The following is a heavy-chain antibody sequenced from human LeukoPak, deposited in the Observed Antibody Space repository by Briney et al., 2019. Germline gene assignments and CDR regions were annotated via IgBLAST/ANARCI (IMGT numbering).Heavy chain of an antibody. CDR3: ARDLPSTSNWELDY. D-gene: IGHD7-27*01. V-gene: IGHV1-2*06. Sequence: ASVKVSCKASGYTFTSYGISWLRQAPGQGLEWMGRINPNIPNTDDTDYAQNFQGRVTMTRDTSISTAFMELSRLTSDDTAVYYCARDLPSTSNWELDYWGQGTLVTVSS. CDR2: INPNIPNTDDT. CDR1: GYTFTSYG. J-gene: IGHJ4*02.